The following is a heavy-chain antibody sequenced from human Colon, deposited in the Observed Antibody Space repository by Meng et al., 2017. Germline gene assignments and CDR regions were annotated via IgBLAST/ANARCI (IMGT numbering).Heavy chain of an antibody. CDR3: TRIAKAGTYFEY. D-gene: IGHD6-13*01. CDR1: GFTFSIYD. Sequence: EVQLLESGGGWVQPGGSLRLSCAASGFTFSIYDMSWVRQAPGKGLEGIAVISDSGDRTYYADSVTGRFTISRDNSKNTVYLHMNSLRVDDTAVYYCTRIAKAGTYFEYWGQGTLVTVSS. J-gene: IGHJ4*02. CDR2: ISDSGDRT. V-gene: IGHV3-23*01.